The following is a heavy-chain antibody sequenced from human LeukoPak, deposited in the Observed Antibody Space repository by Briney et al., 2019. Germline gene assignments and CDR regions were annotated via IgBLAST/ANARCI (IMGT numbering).Heavy chain of an antibody. J-gene: IGHJ4*02. CDR2: IYYSGST. V-gene: IGHV4-39*01. CDR1: GGSISSSSYY. D-gene: IGHD1-1*01. CDR3: ARLAVERSIDY. Sequence: SETLSLTCTVSGGSISSSSYYWGWIRQPPGKGLEWIGSIYYSGSTYYNPSLKSRVTISVDTSKNQFSLKLSSVTAADAAVYYCARLAVERSIDYWGQGTLVTVSS.